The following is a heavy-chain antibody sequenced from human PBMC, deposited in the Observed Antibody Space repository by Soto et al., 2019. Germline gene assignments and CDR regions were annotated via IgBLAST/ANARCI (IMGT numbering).Heavy chain of an antibody. J-gene: IGHJ5*02. CDR1: GFSLSSYA. V-gene: IGHV3-23*01. CDR2: ISGSGGST. CDR3: ARDPFEYSSSLGWFDP. D-gene: IGHD6-6*01. Sequence: GGSLRLSCAASGFSLSSYAMSWVRQAPGKGLEWVSAISGSGGSTYYADSVKGRFTISRDNSKNTLYLQMNSLRAEDTAVYYCARDPFEYSSSLGWFDPWGQGTLVTVSS.